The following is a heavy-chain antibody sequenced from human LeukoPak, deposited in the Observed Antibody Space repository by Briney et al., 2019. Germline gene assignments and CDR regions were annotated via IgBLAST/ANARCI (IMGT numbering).Heavy chain of an antibody. Sequence: SETLSLTCTVSGGSISSSGYYWGWIRQPPGKGLGWIASIYYSGSTYYNPSLKSRVTISVDTSKNQFSLKLSSVTAADTAVYYCARLYSYLVYYFDYWGQGTLVTVSS. J-gene: IGHJ4*02. CDR2: IYYSGST. CDR3: ARLYSYLVYYFDY. D-gene: IGHD5-18*01. V-gene: IGHV4-39*01. CDR1: GGSISSSGYY.